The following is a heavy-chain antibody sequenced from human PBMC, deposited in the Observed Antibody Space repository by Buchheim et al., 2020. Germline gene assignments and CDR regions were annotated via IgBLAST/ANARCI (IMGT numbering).Heavy chain of an antibody. CDR1: GFTFSNAW. J-gene: IGHJ4*02. CDR3: TTGITMVRGVTTYYFDY. CDR2: IKSKNDGGTT. Sequence: EVQLVESGGGLVKPGGSLRLSCAASGFTFSNAWMSWVRQAPGKGLEWVGRIKSKNDGGTTDYAAPVKGIFTLARDDSTTNLYLQMNSLKTADTAVYYCTTGITMVRGVTTYYFDYWGQGTL. V-gene: IGHV3-15*01. D-gene: IGHD3-10*01.